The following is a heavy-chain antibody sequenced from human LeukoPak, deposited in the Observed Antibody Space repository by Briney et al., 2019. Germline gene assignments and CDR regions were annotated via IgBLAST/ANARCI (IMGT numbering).Heavy chain of an antibody. D-gene: IGHD2-2*01. CDR3: AKGSRDGVVPAAMSY. J-gene: IGHJ4*02. CDR1: GFTFSSYA. Sequence: GGSLRLSCAASGFTFSSYAMSWVRQAPGKGLEWVSATSGSGGSTYYADSVKGRFTISRDNSKNTLYLQMNSLRAEDTAVYYCAKGSRDGVVPAAMSYWGQGTLVTVSS. V-gene: IGHV3-23*01. CDR2: TSGSGGST.